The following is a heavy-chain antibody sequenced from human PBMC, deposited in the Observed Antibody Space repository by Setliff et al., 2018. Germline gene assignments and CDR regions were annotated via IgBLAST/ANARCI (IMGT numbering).Heavy chain of an antibody. CDR3: ARDHRPYRASGVDNSHFYYMDV. V-gene: IGHV4-4*08. Sequence: SETLSLTCTVSGDLVSSSYWSWIRQAPGKGLEWIGYVYTTLSTNYNPSLKSRVAMSVDTSKNQVSLKLTSVTAADTAVYYCARDHRPYRASGVDNSHFYYMDVWGEGTTVTVSS. CDR1: GDLVSSSY. J-gene: IGHJ6*03. D-gene: IGHD1-20*01. CDR2: VYTTLST.